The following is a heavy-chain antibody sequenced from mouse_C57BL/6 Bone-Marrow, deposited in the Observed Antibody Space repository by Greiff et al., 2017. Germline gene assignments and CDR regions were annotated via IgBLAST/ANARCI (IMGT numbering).Heavy chain of an antibody. V-gene: IGHV1-82*01. CDR3: ARGFDY. Sequence: VHLLESGPELVKPGASLKISCKASGYAFSSSWMNWVQQRPGKGLEWIGRINPGDGDTNYNGTFKGKATLTADKTSSTAYMQLSRLTSEDSAVYFCARGFDYWGQGTTLTVSS. CDR2: INPGDGDT. J-gene: IGHJ2*01. CDR1: GYAFSSSW.